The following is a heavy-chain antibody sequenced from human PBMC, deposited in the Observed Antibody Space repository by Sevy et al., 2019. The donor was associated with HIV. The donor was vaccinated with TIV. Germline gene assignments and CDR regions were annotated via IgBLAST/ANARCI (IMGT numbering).Heavy chain of an antibody. D-gene: IGHD1-26*01. CDR1: GFTFSGYS. V-gene: IGHV3-21*01. CDR2: ISSASSFI. J-gene: IGHJ6*02. CDR3: AGDRGVGTSSYGMHV. Sequence: GGSLRLSCAASGFTFSGYSMNWVRQAPGKGLEWVSYISSASSFIYYANSVKGRFTISRDNAKNALYLQMNSLRPEDTAVYYCAGDRGVGTSSYGMHVWGQGTTVTVSS.